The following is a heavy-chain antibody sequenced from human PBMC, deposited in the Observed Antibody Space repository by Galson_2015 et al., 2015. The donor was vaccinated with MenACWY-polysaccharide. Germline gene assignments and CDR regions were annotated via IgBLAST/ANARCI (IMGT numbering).Heavy chain of an antibody. D-gene: IGHD3-16*01. CDR3: GGGFDI. V-gene: IGHV3-23*01. CDR1: GFASSAHA. Sequence: SLRLSCAASGFASSAHAMSWVRQAPGKGLQWVSGITGGGDSTYYADSVKGRLTVSRDNSRNTLFLQMNSLRAEDTAIYYWGGGFDIWGQGTMFTVFS. CDR2: ITGGGDST. J-gene: IGHJ3*02.